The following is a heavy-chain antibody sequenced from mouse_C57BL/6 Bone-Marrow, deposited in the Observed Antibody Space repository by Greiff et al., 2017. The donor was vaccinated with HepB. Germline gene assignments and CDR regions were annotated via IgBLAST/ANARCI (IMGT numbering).Heavy chain of an antibody. Sequence: EVQLVESGGDLVKPGGSLKLSCAASGFTFSSYGMSWVRQTPDKRLEWVATISSGGSYTYYPDSVKGRFTISRDNAKNTLYLQMRSLQSDDTAMYYCARFDGYYPYYFDYWGQGTTLTVSS. CDR3: ARFDGYYPYYFDY. D-gene: IGHD2-3*01. CDR1: GFTFSSYG. CDR2: ISSGGSYT. V-gene: IGHV5-6*01. J-gene: IGHJ2*01.